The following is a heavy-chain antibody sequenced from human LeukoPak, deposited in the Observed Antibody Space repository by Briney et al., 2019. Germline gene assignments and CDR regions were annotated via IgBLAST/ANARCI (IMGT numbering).Heavy chain of an antibody. Sequence: GRSLRLSCAASGFTFSSYAMNWVRQAPGKGLEWVSAISGSGGSTYYADSVKGRFTISRDNSKNTLFLQMNSLRAEDTAVYYCANGRGPTGYYDSSGYYFDYWGQGTLVTVSS. J-gene: IGHJ4*02. V-gene: IGHV3-23*01. CDR2: ISGSGGST. D-gene: IGHD3-22*01. CDR3: ANGRGPTGYYDSSGYYFDY. CDR1: GFTFSSYA.